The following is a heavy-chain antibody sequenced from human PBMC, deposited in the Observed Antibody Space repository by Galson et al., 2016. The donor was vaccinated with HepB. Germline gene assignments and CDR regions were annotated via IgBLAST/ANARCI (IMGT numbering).Heavy chain of an antibody. Sequence: SLRLSCAVSGFTASNTWINWVRQAPGKGLEWVGRITSKPEGGTTDYAAPVEARFTISRDDIKNTLYLQMDSLKTEDTAVYYSTRLTRTDNYWGQGTLVTVSS. V-gene: IGHV3-15*01. CDR3: TRLTRTDNY. D-gene: IGHD3/OR15-3a*01. CDR2: ITSKPEGGTT. CDR1: GFTASNTW. J-gene: IGHJ4*02.